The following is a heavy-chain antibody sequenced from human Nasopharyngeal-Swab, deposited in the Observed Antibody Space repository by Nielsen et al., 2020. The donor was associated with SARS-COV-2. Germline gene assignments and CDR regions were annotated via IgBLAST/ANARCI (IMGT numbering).Heavy chain of an antibody. Sequence: GGSLRLSCKGSGSSFTSYWIGWVRQMPGKGLEWMGIIYPGDSDTRYSPSFQGQVTISADKSISTAYLQWSSLKASDTAMYYCARDSYCSGGSCYPGYYYYGMDVWGQGTTVTVSS. CDR3: ARDSYCSGGSCYPGYYYYGMDV. J-gene: IGHJ6*02. CDR1: GSSFTSYW. D-gene: IGHD2-15*01. V-gene: IGHV5-51*01. CDR2: IYPGDSDT.